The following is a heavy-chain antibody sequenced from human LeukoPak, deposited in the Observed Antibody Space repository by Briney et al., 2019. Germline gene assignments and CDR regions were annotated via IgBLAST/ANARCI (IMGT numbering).Heavy chain of an antibody. CDR1: GGTISSYY. Sequence: PSETLSLTCTVSGGTISSYYWSWIPQPPGKALEWIGYISSSGSTNYNPSLRSRVTISVDTSKNQFSLRVSSVTAADTAVYYCARDDHSNYRFDFWGQGTLVTVSS. V-gene: IGHV4-59*01. CDR3: ARDDHSNYRFDF. J-gene: IGHJ4*02. CDR2: ISSSGST. D-gene: IGHD4-11*01.